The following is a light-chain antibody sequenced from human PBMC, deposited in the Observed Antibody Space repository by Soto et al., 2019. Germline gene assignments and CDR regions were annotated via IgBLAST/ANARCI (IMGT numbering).Light chain of an antibody. J-gene: IGLJ3*02. Sequence: QSVLTQPPSASVTPGQRVTISCSGSSSNIGTSYVYWYQQLPGTAPKLLIYRDNQRPSGVPDRFSGSKSGTSASLAISGLRSEDEAHYYCAAWDDSLSGVFGGGTKLTVL. CDR3: AAWDDSLSGV. V-gene: IGLV1-47*01. CDR1: SSNIGTSY. CDR2: RDN.